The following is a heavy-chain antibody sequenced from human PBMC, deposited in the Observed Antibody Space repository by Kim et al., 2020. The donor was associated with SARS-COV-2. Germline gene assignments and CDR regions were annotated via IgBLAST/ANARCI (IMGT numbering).Heavy chain of an antibody. Sequence: GGSLRLSCAASGFTFSSYGMHWVRQAPGKGLEWVAVISYDGSNKYYADSVKGRFTISRDNSKNTLYLQMNSLRAEDTAVYYCARPDYGDYGDAFDIWGQGTMVTVSS. CDR1: GFTFSSYG. J-gene: IGHJ3*02. V-gene: IGHV3-33*05. CDR2: ISYDGSNK. CDR3: ARPDYGDYGDAFDI. D-gene: IGHD4-17*01.